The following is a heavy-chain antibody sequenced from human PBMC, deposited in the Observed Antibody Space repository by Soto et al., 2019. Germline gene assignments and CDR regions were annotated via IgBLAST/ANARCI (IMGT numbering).Heavy chain of an antibody. CDR2: INPSGGTT. D-gene: IGHD3-16*01. V-gene: IGHV1-46*01. J-gene: IGHJ6*02. CDR3: ARDVLGGYYGMDV. Sequence: ASVKVSGKASGYTFTTYYMHWVRQAPGQGLEWMGIINPSGGTTGFAQKFQGRVTMTRDTSTSTVYMELSSLRSEDTAVYYCARDVLGGYYGMDVWGQGTTVTVSS. CDR1: GYTFTTYY.